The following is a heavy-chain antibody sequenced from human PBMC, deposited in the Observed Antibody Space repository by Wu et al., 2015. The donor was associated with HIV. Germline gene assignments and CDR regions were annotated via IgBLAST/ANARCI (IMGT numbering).Heavy chain of an antibody. CDR2: IIPIFGTA. Sequence: QVQLVQSGAEVKKPGPSVKVSCKASGGTFSNYAISWVRQAPGQGLEWMGGIIPIFGTANYAQKFQGRVTITADESTSTAYMELSSLRSEDTAVYYCARNDYGQLAFYYYMDVWGQRDHGHRLL. D-gene: IGHD4-17*01. J-gene: IGHJ6*03. CDR1: GGTFSNYA. CDR3: ARNDYGQLAFYYYMDV. V-gene: IGHV1-69*12.